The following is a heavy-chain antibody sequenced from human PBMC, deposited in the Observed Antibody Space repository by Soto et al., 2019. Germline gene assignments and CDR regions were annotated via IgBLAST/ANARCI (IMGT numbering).Heavy chain of an antibody. Sequence: HWVRQAPGQRLEWMGWINAGNGNTKYSQKFQGRVTITRDTSASTAYMELSSLRSEDTAVYYCASSFXVXAAIGYWGQGTLVTVSS. J-gene: IGHJ4*02. V-gene: IGHV1-3*01. CDR3: ASSFXVXAAIGY. D-gene: IGHD2-2*02. CDR2: INAGNGNT.